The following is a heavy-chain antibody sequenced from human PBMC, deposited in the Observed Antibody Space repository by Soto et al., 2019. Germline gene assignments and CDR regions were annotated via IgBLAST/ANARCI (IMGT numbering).Heavy chain of an antibody. J-gene: IGHJ6*02. Sequence: GGSLRLSCAASGFTFSSYAMHWVRQAPGKGLEWVAVISYDGSNKYHADSVKGRFTISRDNSKNTLYLQMNSLRAEDTAVYYCARPKERHCSSTSCYRGGIYYGMDVWGQGTTVTVS. D-gene: IGHD2-2*02. CDR1: GFTFSSYA. CDR2: ISYDGSNK. V-gene: IGHV3-30-3*01. CDR3: ARPKERHCSSTSCYRGGIYYGMDV.